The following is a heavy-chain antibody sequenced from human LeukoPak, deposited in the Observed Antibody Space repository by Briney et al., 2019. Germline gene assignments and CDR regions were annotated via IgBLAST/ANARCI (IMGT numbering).Heavy chain of an antibody. J-gene: IGHJ4*02. D-gene: IGHD6-19*01. CDR2: IYYSGNT. V-gene: IGHV4-39*01. CDR3: ARPHSSGWYPFDY. Sequence: PGGSLRLSCAASGFTFSSYAMSWVRQPPGKGLEWIGSIYYSGNTYYNPSLKSRVTISVDTSKNQFSLKLSSVTAADTAVYYCARPHSSGWYPFDYWGQGILVTVSS. CDR1: GFTFSSYA.